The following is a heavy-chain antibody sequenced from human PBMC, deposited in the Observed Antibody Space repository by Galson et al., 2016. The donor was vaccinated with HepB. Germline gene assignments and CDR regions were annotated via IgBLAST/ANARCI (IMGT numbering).Heavy chain of an antibody. CDR3: AKDGIMVAANPYHFHY. J-gene: IGHJ4*02. V-gene: IGHV3-23*01. CDR2: ITSSGGNT. D-gene: IGHD2-15*01. CDR1: GFTFTRYA. Sequence: LRLSCAASGFTFTRYAMTWVRPAPGKGLEWVSSITSSGGNTYYTDSVKGRFTISRDNSQNTLLLQMNSLRAEDTAVYYCAKDGIMVAANPYHFHYWGQGTPVTVSS.